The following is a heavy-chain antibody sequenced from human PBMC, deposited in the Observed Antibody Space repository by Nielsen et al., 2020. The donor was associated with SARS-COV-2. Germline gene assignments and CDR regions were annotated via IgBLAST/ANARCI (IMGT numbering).Heavy chain of an antibody. CDR1: GFTFSSYG. J-gene: IGHJ4*02. CDR3: ARDSVRYYDSSGYLFDY. CDR2: IWYDGSNQ. V-gene: IGHV3-33*01. Sequence: GGSLRLSCAPSGFTFSSYGMHWVPQATGKGLEWVAVIWYDGSNQYYADSVKGRFTISRDNSKNTLYLQMNSLRAEDTAVYYCARDSVRYYDSSGYLFDYWGQGTLVTVSS. D-gene: IGHD3-22*01.